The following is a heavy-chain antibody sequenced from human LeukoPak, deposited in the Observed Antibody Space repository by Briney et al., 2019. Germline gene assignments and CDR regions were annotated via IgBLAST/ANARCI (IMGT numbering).Heavy chain of an antibody. CDR3: ARDQNYLHSTSSYGMDC. V-gene: IGHV1-2*02. CDR2: INPNNGAT. CDR1: GYSFNGYH. D-gene: IGHD5-24*01. Sequence: GASVKVSCKASGYSFNGYHIHWVRQAPGQGLEWMGWINPNNGATHYAQKFQGTVTMTRDTSTSTAYMELSRLRSDDTAVYYCARDQNYLHSTSSYGMDCWGQGTLVTVSS. J-gene: IGHJ4*02.